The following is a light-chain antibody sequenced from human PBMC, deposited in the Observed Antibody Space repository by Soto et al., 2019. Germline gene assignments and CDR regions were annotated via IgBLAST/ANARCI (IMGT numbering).Light chain of an antibody. CDR1: QSISNY. CDR2: AAS. J-gene: IGKJ1*01. Sequence: DLQMTQSPSSLSASVGDRVTMTCRASQSISNYLNWYQQKPGKAPKLLIYAASSMQSGVPSRFSGSGSETDFTLTISSLQPDDSATYYCQQSFSPLWTFGQGTKVEV. V-gene: IGKV1-39*01. CDR3: QQSFSPLWT.